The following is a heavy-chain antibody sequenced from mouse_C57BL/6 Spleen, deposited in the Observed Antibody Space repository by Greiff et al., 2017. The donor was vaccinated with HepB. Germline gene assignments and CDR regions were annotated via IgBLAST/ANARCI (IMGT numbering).Heavy chain of an antibody. Sequence: EVMLVESGAELVKPGASVKLSCTASGFNIKDYYMHWVKQRTEQGLEWIGRIDPEDGETKYAPKFQGKATITADTSSNTAYLQLSSLTSEDTAVYYCASSYDGFSPFAYWGQGTLVTVSA. CDR3: ASSYDGFSPFAY. CDR2: IDPEDGET. V-gene: IGHV14-2*01. CDR1: GFNIKDYY. D-gene: IGHD2-3*01. J-gene: IGHJ3*01.